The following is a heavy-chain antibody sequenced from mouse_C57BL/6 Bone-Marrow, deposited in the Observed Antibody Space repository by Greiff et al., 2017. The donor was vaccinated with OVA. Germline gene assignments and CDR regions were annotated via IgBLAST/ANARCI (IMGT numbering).Heavy chain of an antibody. CDR2: IDPENGDT. J-gene: IGHJ1*03. V-gene: IGHV14-4*01. D-gene: IGHD2-3*01. CDR3: TSYDGYWTYWYFDV. Sequence: VQLKESGAELVRPGASVKLSCTASGFNIKDDYMHWVKQRPEQGLEWIGWIDPENGDTEYASKFQGKATITADTSSNTAYLQLSSLTSEDTAVYYCTSYDGYWTYWYFDVWGTGTTVTVSS. CDR1: GFNIKDDY.